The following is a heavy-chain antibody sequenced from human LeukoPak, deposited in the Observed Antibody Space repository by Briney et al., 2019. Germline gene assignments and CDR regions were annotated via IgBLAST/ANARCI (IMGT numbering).Heavy chain of an antibody. D-gene: IGHD5-12*01. CDR3: ARCLQGEGGYDPYDAFDI. V-gene: IGHV5-51*01. CDR1: GYSFTSYW. Sequence: GESLKISCKGSGYSFTSYWIGWVRQMPGKGLEWMGIIYPGDSDTRYSPSFQGQVTISADKSISTAYLQWSSLKASDTAMYYCARCLQGEGGYDPYDAFDIWGQGTMVTVSS. J-gene: IGHJ3*02. CDR2: IYPGDSDT.